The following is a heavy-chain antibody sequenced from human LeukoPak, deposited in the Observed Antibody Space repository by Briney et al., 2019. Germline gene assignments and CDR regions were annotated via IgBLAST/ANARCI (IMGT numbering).Heavy chain of an antibody. CDR1: GYTFTSYA. CDR3: ARELLSIAVAGTKYFDY. D-gene: IGHD6-19*01. Sequence: ASVKVSCKASGYTFTSYAMHWVRQAPGQRLEWMGWINAGNGNTKYSQKFQGRVTITRDTSASTAYMELSSLRSEDTAVYYCARELLSIAVAGTKYFDYWGQGTLVNVS. CDR2: INAGNGNT. V-gene: IGHV1-3*01. J-gene: IGHJ4*02.